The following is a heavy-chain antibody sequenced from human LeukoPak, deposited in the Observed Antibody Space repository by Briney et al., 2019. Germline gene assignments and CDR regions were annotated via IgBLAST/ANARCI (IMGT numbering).Heavy chain of an antibody. Sequence: KPSETLSLTCAVYGGSFSGYYWSWIRQPPGKGLEWIGEINHSGSTNYNPSLKSRVTISVDTSKNRFSLKLSSVTAADTAVYYCARLGGGSSSWYEWERYNWFDPWGQGTLVTVSS. J-gene: IGHJ5*02. D-gene: IGHD6-13*01. CDR2: INHSGST. CDR3: ARLGGGSSSWYEWERYNWFDP. CDR1: GGSFSGYY. V-gene: IGHV4-34*01.